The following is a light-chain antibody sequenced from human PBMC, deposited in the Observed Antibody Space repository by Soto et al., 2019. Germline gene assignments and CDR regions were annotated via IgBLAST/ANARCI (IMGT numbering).Light chain of an antibody. CDR3: QTWGTGFLV. V-gene: IGLV4-69*01. CDR1: SGHSSYA. CDR2: LNNDGSH. Sequence: QPVLTQSPSASASLGASVKLTCTLSSGHSSYAIAWHQQQPEKGPRYLMKLNNDGSHTKGDGIPDRFSGSSSGAERYLTISSLQSEDEADYYCQTWGTGFLVFGGGTKLTVL. J-gene: IGLJ3*02.